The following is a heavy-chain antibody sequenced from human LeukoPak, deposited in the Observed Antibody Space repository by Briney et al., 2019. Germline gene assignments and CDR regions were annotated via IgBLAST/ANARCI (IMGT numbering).Heavy chain of an antibody. Sequence: PSETLSLTCAVYGGSFRGYYWSWIRQPPGKGLEWIGEINHSGSTNYNPSLKSRVTISVDTSKNQFSLKLSSVTAADTAVYYCARGARTLRYFDWAPFDYWGQGTLVTVSS. J-gene: IGHJ4*02. V-gene: IGHV4-34*01. CDR3: ARGARTLRYFDWAPFDY. CDR2: INHSGST. CDR1: GGSFRGYY. D-gene: IGHD3-9*01.